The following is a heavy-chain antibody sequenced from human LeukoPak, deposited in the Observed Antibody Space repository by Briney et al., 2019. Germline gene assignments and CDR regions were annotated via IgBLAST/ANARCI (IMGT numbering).Heavy chain of an antibody. D-gene: IGHD5-24*01. CDR2: INPNSGGT. V-gene: IGHV1-2*02. J-gene: IGHJ4*02. CDR3: ARIAEMHLQFYSDY. Sequence: ASVKVSCKASGYTFTGYYMHWVRQAPGQGLEWMGWINPNSGGTNYAQNLQGRVTMTTDTSTSTAYMELRSLRSDDTALYYCARIAEMHLQFYSDYWGQGTQVTVSS. CDR1: GYTFTGYY.